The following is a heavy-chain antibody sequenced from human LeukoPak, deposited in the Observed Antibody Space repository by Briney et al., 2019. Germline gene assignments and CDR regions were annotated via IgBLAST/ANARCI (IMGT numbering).Heavy chain of an antibody. CDR3: AREMGVTTPSGFFDY. D-gene: IGHD4-17*01. CDR2: ISESSSYI. V-gene: IGHV3-21*01. Sequence: GGSLRLSCAASGFTFSDYSINWVRQAPGKGLEWVSSISESSSYIFYAGSVKGRFTISRDNAKNSLYLQMNSLRAEDTAVHYCAREMGVTTPSGFFDYWGQGTLVTVSS. J-gene: IGHJ4*02. CDR1: GFTFSDYS.